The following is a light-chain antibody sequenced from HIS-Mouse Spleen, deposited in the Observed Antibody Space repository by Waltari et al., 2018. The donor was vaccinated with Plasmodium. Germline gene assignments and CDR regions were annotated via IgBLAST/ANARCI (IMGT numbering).Light chain of an antibody. CDR1: SRDVGSYNL. CDR3: CSYAGSSYV. CDR2: EGS. V-gene: IGLV2-23*01. Sequence: QSALTQPASVSGSSGQSITISCTGTSRDVGSYNLVSWYQQHPGKAPKLMIYEGSKRPSGVSNRFSGSKSGNTASLTISGLQAEDEADYYCCSYAGSSYVFGTGTKVTVL. J-gene: IGLJ1*01.